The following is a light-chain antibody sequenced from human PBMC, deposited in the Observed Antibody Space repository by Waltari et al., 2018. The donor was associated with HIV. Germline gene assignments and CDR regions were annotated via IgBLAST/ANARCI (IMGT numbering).Light chain of an antibody. CDR2: SIK. V-gene: IGLV1-44*01. CDR3: AAWDDSLNGVV. CDR1: SSNIGSNA. J-gene: IGLJ2*01. Sequence: QSILTQPPSASGTPGQRVTISCSGSSSNIGSNAVNWYQQLPGTAPKLLIYSIKERASGVPDRFSGFKSGTSASLAISGLQSEDEADYHCAAWDDSLNGVVFGGGTKLTVL.